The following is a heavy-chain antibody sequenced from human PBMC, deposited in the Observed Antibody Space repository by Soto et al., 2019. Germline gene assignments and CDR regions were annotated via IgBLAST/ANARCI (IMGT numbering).Heavy chain of an antibody. V-gene: IGHV4-4*02. J-gene: IGHJ4*02. CDR3: AREEHYYDSSGYYAPRDY. Sequence: SETLSLTCAVSGDYISSSNWWSWVRQPPGKGLEWIGEIYHSGSTNYNPSLKSRVTISVDKSKNQFSLKLTSVTAEDTAVYYCAREEHYYDSSGYYAPRDYWGQGTLVTVSS. D-gene: IGHD3-22*01. CDR1: GDYISSSNW. CDR2: IYHSGST.